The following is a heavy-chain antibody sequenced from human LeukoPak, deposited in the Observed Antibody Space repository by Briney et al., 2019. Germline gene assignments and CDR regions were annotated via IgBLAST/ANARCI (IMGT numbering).Heavy chain of an antibody. D-gene: IGHD3-10*01. Sequence: GGYLRLSCAASGFTFSSYAMHWVRQAPGKGLEWVVVISYDGSNKYYADSVKGRFTISRDNSKNTLYLQMNSLRAEDTAVYYCARDLYYGSGLNWFDPWGQGTLVTVSS. CDR1: GFTFSSYA. CDR3: ARDLYYGSGLNWFDP. J-gene: IGHJ5*02. V-gene: IGHV3-30*04. CDR2: ISYDGSNK.